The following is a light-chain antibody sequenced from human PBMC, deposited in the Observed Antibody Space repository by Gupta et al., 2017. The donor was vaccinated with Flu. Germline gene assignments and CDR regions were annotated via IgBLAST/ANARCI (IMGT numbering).Light chain of an antibody. CDR2: KTS. V-gene: IGKV1-5*03. CDR1: QNIRGW. J-gene: IGKJ1*01. Sequence: DVQMTQSPSTLSASVGDRVTITCRASQNIRGWLAWYQQKPGKAPDLLIYKTSTLESGVPSRFSGSGSGTEFTLTINNLQHEDFATYYCQQYNNYWSFGQGTKVEVK. CDR3: QQYNNYWS.